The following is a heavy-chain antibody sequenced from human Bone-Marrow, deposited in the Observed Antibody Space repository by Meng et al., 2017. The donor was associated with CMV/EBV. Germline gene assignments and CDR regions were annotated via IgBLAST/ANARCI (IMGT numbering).Heavy chain of an antibody. Sequence: SLKISCAASGFTFDDYAMHWVRQVPGKGLEWVSGISRSSGSVGYADSVQGRFTISRDSAKNSLYLQMNSLRTEDTALYYCAKRGGYDGLYYFDYWGQGTLVTVSS. CDR3: AKRGGYDGLYYFDY. D-gene: IGHD5-12*01. J-gene: IGHJ4*02. V-gene: IGHV3-9*01. CDR2: ISRSSGSV. CDR1: GFTFDDYA.